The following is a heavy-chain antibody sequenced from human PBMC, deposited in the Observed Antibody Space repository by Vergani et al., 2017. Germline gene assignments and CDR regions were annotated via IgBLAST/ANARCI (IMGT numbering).Heavy chain of an antibody. CDR1: GYSFTSYW. V-gene: IGHV5-51*01. D-gene: IGHD3-22*01. Sequence: EVQLVQSGAEVKKPGESLKLSCKASGYSFTSYWIGWVRQRPGKGLEWMGIIYPGDSDTRYSPSFQGQVTISADKSISTAYLQWSSLKASDTAMYYCARQNYYDSSGYLDPYYYYYYMDVWGK. J-gene: IGHJ6*03. CDR2: IYPGDSDT. CDR3: ARQNYYDSSGYLDPYYYYYYMDV.